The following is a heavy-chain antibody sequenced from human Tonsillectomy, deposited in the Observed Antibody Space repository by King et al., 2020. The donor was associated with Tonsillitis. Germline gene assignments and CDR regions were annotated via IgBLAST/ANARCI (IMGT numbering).Heavy chain of an antibody. D-gene: IGHD3-3*01. CDR1: GFTVSSNY. J-gene: IGHJ3*02. Sequence: VQLVESGGGLVQPGGSLRLSCAASGFTVSSNYMSWVRQAPGKGLEWVSVIYSGGSTYYADSVKGRFTISRDNSKNTLYLQMNSPRAEDTAVYYCAGPLLIRCLPPARNAFDIWGQGKMVTVSS. CDR3: AGPLLIRCLPPARNAFDI. V-gene: IGHV3-66*04. CDR2: IYSGGST.